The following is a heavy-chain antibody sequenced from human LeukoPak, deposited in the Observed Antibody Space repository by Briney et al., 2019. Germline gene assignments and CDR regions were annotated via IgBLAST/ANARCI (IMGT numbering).Heavy chain of an antibody. CDR1: GYTFTSYG. CDR2: ISAYNGNT. V-gene: IGHV1-18*01. Sequence: ASVKVSCKASGYTFTSYGISWVRQAPGQGLEWMGWISAYNGNTNYAQKLQGRVTMTTDTSTSTAYMELRSLRSDDTAVYYCAGVPSYYYGSGSQYWGQGTLVTVSS. J-gene: IGHJ4*02. CDR3: AGVPSYYYGSGSQY. D-gene: IGHD3-10*01.